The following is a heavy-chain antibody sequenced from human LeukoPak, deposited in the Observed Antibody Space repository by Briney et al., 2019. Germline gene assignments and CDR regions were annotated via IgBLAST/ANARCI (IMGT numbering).Heavy chain of an antibody. J-gene: IGHJ4*02. Sequence: SETLSLTCTVSGGSISSYYWGWIRQPPGKGLEWIGYIYYSGSTNYNPSLKSRVTISVDTSKNQFSLKLSSVTAADTAVYYCAREGSSGWYKDPYFDYWGQGTLVTVSS. V-gene: IGHV4-59*01. CDR3: AREGSSGWYKDPYFDY. CDR2: IYYSGST. CDR1: GGSISSYY. D-gene: IGHD6-19*01.